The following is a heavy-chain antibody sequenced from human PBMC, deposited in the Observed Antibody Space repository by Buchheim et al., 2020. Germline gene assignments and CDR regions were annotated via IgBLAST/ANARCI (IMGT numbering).Heavy chain of an antibody. V-gene: IGHV1-18*01. J-gene: IGHJ4*02. Sequence: QAQLVQSGAEVKKPGASVKVSCKASSYTFTNYGISWVRQAPGQGLEWVGWISTYNGNTDYAQKLQGRVTMTTDTSTSTAYMELRSLRSDDTAVYYCAREDYYDISRGSLDYWGQGTL. CDR2: ISTYNGNT. CDR3: AREDYYDISRGSLDY. CDR1: SYTFTNYG. D-gene: IGHD3-22*01.